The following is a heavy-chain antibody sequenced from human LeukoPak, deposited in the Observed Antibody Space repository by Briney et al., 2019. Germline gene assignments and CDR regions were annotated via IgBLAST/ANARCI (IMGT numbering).Heavy chain of an antibody. V-gene: IGHV3-11*01. CDR2: ISRSGDSL. CDR3: ARDAAGTHGGMDV. Sequence: GGSLRLSCAASGFPFRDYYMTWIRQAPGKGLEWISYISRSGDSLYYADSVEGRFTISRDNAKNSLFLQMNSLRVDDTAVYYCARDAAGTHGGMDVWGQGTTVTVSS. CDR1: GFPFRDYY. D-gene: IGHD6-19*01. J-gene: IGHJ6*02.